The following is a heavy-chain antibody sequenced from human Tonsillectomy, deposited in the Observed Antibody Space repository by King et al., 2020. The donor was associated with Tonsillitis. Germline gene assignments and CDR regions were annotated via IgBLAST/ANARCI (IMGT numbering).Heavy chain of an antibody. Sequence: QLVQSGVEVKKPGASVKVSCKASGYTFTSYGITWVRQAPGQGLEWMGWISAYNGNTNYAQKLQGRVTMTTDTSTDTAYMELRSPRSDDTAVYYCARAQGTSLENYYYYGMDVWGQGTTVTVSS. CDR1: GYTFTSYG. CDR2: ISAYNGNT. J-gene: IGHJ6*02. D-gene: IGHD1-14*01. V-gene: IGHV1-18*04. CDR3: ARAQGTSLENYYYYGMDV.